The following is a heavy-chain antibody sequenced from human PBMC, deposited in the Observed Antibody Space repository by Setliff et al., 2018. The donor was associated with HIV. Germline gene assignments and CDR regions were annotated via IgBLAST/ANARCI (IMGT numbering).Heavy chain of an antibody. CDR1: GYYFTTFW. D-gene: IGHD2-21*01. CDR3: VTHTLNNAFDI. CDR2: IYPGDSHT. J-gene: IGHJ3*02. V-gene: IGHV5-51*01. Sequence: GASLTLSCKGSGYYFTTFWIAWVRQMPGKGLEWMGFIYPGDSHTTYSPSFQGQVTISVDTSVSTAYLQWSSLKASDTAMYFCVTHTLNNAFDIWGLGTMVTVSS.